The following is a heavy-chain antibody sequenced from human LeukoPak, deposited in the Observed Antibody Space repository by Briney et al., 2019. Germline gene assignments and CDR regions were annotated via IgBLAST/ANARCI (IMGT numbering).Heavy chain of an antibody. CDR3: ARTITIFGVVKPDAFDI. V-gene: IGHV4-59*01. CDR1: GGSISSYY. CDR2: IYYSGST. J-gene: IGHJ3*02. D-gene: IGHD3-3*01. Sequence: SETLSLTCTVSGGSISSYYWSWIRQPPGKGLEWIGYIYYSGSTNHNPSLKSRVTISVDTSKNQFSLKLSSVTAADTAVYYCARTITIFGVVKPDAFDIWGQGTMVTVSS.